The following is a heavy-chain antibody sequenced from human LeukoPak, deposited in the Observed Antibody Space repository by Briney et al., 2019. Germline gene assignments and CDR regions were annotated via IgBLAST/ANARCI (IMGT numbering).Heavy chain of an antibody. J-gene: IGHJ6*02. CDR3: ARGGYGDSSLPYYGMDV. CDR1: GGSISSGGYS. CDR2: IYHSGST. D-gene: IGHD4-17*01. V-gene: IGHV4-30-2*05. Sequence: PSQTLSLTCAVSGGSISSGGYSWSWIRQPPGKGLEWIGYIYHSGSTYYNPFLKSRVTISVDTSKNQFSLKLSSVTAADTAVYYCARGGYGDSSLPYYGMDVWGQGTTVTVSS.